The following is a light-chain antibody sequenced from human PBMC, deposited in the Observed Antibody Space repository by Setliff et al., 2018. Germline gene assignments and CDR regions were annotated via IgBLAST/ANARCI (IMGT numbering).Light chain of an antibody. V-gene: IGLV2-14*01. CDR2: EVT. CDR3: SAYTSSSTYV. J-gene: IGLJ1*01. CDR1: SNDVGAYDL. Sequence: QSVLTQPASVSGSPGQSITISCSGTSNDVGAYDLVSWYQQHPGKAPKLVIYEVTNRPSGISNRFSGSKSGNSASLIISGLQAEDEADYYCSAYTSSSTYVFGTGTKVTVL.